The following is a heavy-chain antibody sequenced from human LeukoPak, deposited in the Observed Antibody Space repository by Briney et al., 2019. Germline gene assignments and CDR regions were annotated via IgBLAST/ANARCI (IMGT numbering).Heavy chain of an antibody. CDR1: GYTFTGYY. D-gene: IGHD3-10*01. Sequence: ASVKVSCKASGYTFTGYYMHWVRQAPGQGLEWMGWVTPNSGGTNYAQRFQGRVTMTRDTSISTAYMELNRLRSDDTAVYYCAREAYGSGSFRTDYNYMDVWGKGTTVTISS. CDR3: AREAYGSGSFRTDYNYMDV. CDR2: VTPNSGGT. V-gene: IGHV1-2*02. J-gene: IGHJ6*03.